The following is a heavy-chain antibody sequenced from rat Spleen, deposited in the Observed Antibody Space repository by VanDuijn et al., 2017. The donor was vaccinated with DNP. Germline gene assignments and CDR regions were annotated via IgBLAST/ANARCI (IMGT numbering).Heavy chain of an antibody. CDR3: ARHGRRVFDY. J-gene: IGHJ3*01. V-gene: IGHV5-7*01. CDR2: ISYEGSST. Sequence: EVQLVESGGGLVQPGWSLKLSCAASGFTVSDFNMAWVRQAPKKGLEWVATISYEGSSTWYRDSVKGRFTISRDNAKSTLYLQMNSLRSEDMATYYCARHGRRVFDYWGQGTLVTVSS. CDR1: GFTVSDFN. D-gene: IGHD1-11*01.